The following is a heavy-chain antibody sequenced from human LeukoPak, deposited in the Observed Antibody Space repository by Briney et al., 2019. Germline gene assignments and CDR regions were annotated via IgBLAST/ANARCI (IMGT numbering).Heavy chain of an antibody. CDR2: IYYSGST. D-gene: IGHD4-17*01. V-gene: IGHV4-30-4*01. Sequence: SQTLSLTCTVSGGSISSGDYYWSWIRQPPGKGLEWIGYIYYSGSTYYNPSLKSRVTISVDTSKNQFSLKLSSVTAADTAVYYCARRTVTTLYGMDVWGQGTTVTVSS. CDR1: GGSISSGDYY. J-gene: IGHJ6*02. CDR3: ARRTVTTLYGMDV.